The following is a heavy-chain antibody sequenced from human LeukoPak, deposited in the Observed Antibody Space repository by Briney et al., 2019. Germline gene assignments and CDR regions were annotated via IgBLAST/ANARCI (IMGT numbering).Heavy chain of an antibody. D-gene: IGHD5-12*01. CDR1: GGSISSYY. CDR2: IYYSGST. Sequence: SETLSLTCTVSGGSISSYYLSWIRQPPGKGLEWIGYIYYSGSTNYNPSLKSRVTISVDTSKNQFSLKLSSVTAADPAVYYCARVSGYSQNWFDHWGQGTLVTVSS. CDR3: ARVSGYSQNWFDH. V-gene: IGHV4-59*01. J-gene: IGHJ5*02.